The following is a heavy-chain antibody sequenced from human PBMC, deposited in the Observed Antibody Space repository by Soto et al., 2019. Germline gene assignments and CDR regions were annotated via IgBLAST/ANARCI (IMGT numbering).Heavy chain of an antibody. J-gene: IGHJ4*02. Sequence: SETLSLTCAVYGGSFSGYYWSWIRQPPGKGLEWIGEINHSGSTNYNPSLKSRVTISVDTSKNQFSLKLSSVTAADTAVYYCARGPWKLQYPGTIFDYWGQGTLVTVSS. D-gene: IGHD4-4*01. CDR2: INHSGST. CDR3: ARGPWKLQYPGTIFDY. CDR1: GGSFSGYY. V-gene: IGHV4-34*01.